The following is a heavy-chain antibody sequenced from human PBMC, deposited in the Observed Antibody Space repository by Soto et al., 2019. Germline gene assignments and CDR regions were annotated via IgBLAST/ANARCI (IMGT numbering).Heavy chain of an antibody. CDR2: IYDSGTT. CDR3: ARSPQYYPPGSSPFDY. J-gene: IGHJ4*03. D-gene: IGHD3-16*01. Sequence: SETLSLTCVASSYVIESGHYWGWVRQPPGKGLEWVGSIYDSGTTYYNPSLRSRVTISADTSKNQFSLILTSMTAADTAVYYCARSPQYYPPGSSPFDYWGPGTMVAVSS. CDR1: SYVIESGHY. V-gene: IGHV4-38-2*01.